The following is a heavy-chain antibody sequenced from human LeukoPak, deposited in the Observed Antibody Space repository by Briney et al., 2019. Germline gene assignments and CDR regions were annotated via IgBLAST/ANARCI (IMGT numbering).Heavy chain of an antibody. CDR3: ARAGSYYGANAFDI. V-gene: IGHV4-59*11. D-gene: IGHD3-10*01. CDR2: MYYIGRS. CDR1: GGSFSSHY. J-gene: IGHJ3*02. Sequence: SETLSLTCTVSGGSFSSHYWSWIRQPPGKELEWIGYMYYIGRSTYNPALKSRVTISADTSRNQFSLELNSVTAADTAVYFCARAGSYYGANAFDIWGQGTMVTVSS.